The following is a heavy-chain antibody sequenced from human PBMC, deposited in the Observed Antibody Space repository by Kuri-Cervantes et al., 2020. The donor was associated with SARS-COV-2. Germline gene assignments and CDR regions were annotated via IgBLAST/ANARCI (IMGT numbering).Heavy chain of an antibody. CDR3: ARDMPAKDERTYYDFWSGSAPTTIYGMDV. Sequence: GESLKISCAASGLSFSSYGMSWVRQAPGKGLEWVSYISSSSSTIYYADSVKGRFTISRDNAKNSLYLQMNSLRAEDTAVYYCARDMPAKDERTYYDFWSGSAPTTIYGMDVWGQGTTVTVSS. CDR1: GLSFSSYG. J-gene: IGHJ6*02. D-gene: IGHD3-3*01. CDR2: ISSSSSTI. V-gene: IGHV3-48*04.